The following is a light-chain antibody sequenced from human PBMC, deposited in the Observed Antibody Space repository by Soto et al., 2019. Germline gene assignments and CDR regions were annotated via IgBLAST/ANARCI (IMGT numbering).Light chain of an antibody. V-gene: IGKV3-11*01. CDR2: DAS. CDR3: QQPYT. J-gene: IGKJ2*01. CDR1: QSVSSY. Sequence: EIVLTQSPATLSLSPGERATLSCRASQSVSSYLAWYQQKPGQAPRLLIYDASNRATGIPARFSGSGSGTDFTLTISSLEPEDFDVYYCQQPYTFGQGTKLEIK.